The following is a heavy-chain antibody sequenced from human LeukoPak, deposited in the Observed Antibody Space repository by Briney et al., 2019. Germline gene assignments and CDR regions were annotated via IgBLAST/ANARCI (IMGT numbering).Heavy chain of an antibody. V-gene: IGHV3-48*03. CDR3: ARRDYYGSGSYYKRDNWFDP. J-gene: IGHJ5*02. CDR1: GFTLSSYE. D-gene: IGHD3-10*01. Sequence: WGSLRLSCAASGFTLSSYEMNWFRQAPGKGLEWVSYISSSGSSKYYAASVKGRFTMSRDKAKSSLYMQMNSLRAEDTAVYYCARRDYYGSGSYYKRDNWFDPWGQGTLVTVSS. CDR2: ISSSGSSK.